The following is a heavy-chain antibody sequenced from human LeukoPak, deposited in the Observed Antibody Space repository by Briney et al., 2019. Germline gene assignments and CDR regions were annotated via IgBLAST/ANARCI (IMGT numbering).Heavy chain of an antibody. J-gene: IGHJ4*02. Sequence: GGSLRLSCAASGFTFSSYSMNWVRQAPGKGLEWVSSISSSSYIYYADSLKGRFTISRDNAKNSLYLQMNSLRAEDTAVYYCAKDKNGYGGNSAYFDYWGQGTLVTVSS. CDR2: ISSSSYI. CDR3: AKDKNGYGGNSAYFDY. CDR1: GFTFSSYS. D-gene: IGHD4-23*01. V-gene: IGHV3-21*01.